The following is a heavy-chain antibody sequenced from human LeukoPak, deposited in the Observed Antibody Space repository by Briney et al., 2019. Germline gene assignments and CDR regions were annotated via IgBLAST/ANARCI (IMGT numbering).Heavy chain of an antibody. Sequence: DSVKVSCKASGYTFTNYGITWVRQAPGQGLEWMGWISAYTGNTNYAQKIQGRVTMTTDTSTSTAYMELRSLRSDDTAVYYCARESPQSSSDYWGQGTLVTVSS. V-gene: IGHV1-18*01. J-gene: IGHJ4*02. CDR3: ARESPQSSSDY. CDR1: GYTFTNYG. CDR2: ISAYTGNT. D-gene: IGHD6-6*01.